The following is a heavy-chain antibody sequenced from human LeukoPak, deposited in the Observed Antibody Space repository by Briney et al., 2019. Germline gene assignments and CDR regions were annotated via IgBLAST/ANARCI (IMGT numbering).Heavy chain of an antibody. CDR3: ARDWDYYDRSPCY. CDR1: GYTFTSYD. V-gene: IGHV1-8*01. Sequence: ASVKVSCKASGYTFTSYDINLVRQATGQGLEWMGWMNPNSGNTGYAQKFQGRVTMTRNTSISTAYMELSSLRSEDTAVYYCARDWDYYDRSPCYWGQGTLVTVSS. J-gene: IGHJ4*02. CDR2: MNPNSGNT. D-gene: IGHD3-22*01.